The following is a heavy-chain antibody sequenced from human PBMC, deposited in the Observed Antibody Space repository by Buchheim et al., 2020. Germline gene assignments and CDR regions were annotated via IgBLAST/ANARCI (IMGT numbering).Heavy chain of an antibody. V-gene: IGHV3-7*01. J-gene: IGHJ4*02. Sequence: EMQLVESGGGLVQPGGSLRVSCEVSGFIFSSYWMSWFRQVPGKGLEWVAVLSPDGSDKYYLDSVKGRFTISRDNAKNSLYLQMNSLRPEDTAVYYCARRSGRHQQWELPLYFDYWGQGTL. CDR3: ARRSGRHQQWELPLYFDY. CDR1: GFIFSSYW. D-gene: IGHD1-26*01. CDR2: LSPDGSDK.